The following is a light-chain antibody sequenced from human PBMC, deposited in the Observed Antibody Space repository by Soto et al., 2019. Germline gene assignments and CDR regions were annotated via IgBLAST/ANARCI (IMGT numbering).Light chain of an antibody. CDR3: QQRNNWPPIT. CDR2: DAS. Sequence: EIVLTQSPATLSLSPGXRATLSCRASQSVRRYLAWYQQKPGQAPRLLIYDASTRATGIPARFSGSGSETDFTLTITRLEPEDFAVYYCQQRNNWPPITFGPATRLDI. V-gene: IGKV3-11*01. J-gene: IGKJ5*01. CDR1: QSVRRY.